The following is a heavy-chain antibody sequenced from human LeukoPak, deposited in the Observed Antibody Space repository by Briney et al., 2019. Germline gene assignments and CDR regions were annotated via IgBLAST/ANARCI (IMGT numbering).Heavy chain of an antibody. CDR2: INYGGST. CDR3: AGHLTVYYFDY. Sequence: SETLSLTCTVSGGSISSSGYYWGWIRQPPGKGLEWIGSINYGGSTYYNPSLKSRVIISVDTSKNQFSLKLSSVTAADTAVYYCAGHLTVYYFDYWGQGSLVTVSS. J-gene: IGHJ4*02. V-gene: IGHV4-39*01. CDR1: GGSISSSGYY. D-gene: IGHD4-17*01.